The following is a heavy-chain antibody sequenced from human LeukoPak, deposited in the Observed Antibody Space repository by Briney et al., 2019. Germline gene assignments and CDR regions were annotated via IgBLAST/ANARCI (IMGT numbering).Heavy chain of an antibody. Sequence: SETLSLTCTVSGGSISSSSYYWSWIRQPPGKGLEWIGYIHYSGSTNYNPSLKSRVTISVDTSKNQFSLKLSSVTAADTAVYYCARVGQPELKYFDYWGQGTLVTVSS. CDR2: IHYSGST. D-gene: IGHD1-26*01. CDR3: ARVGQPELKYFDY. CDR1: GGSISSSSYY. J-gene: IGHJ4*02. V-gene: IGHV4-61*01.